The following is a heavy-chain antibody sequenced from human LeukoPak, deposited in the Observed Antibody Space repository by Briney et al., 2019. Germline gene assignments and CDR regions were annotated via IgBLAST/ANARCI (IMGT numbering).Heavy chain of an antibody. J-gene: IGHJ4*02. V-gene: IGHV3-15*01. CDR1: GFTFSNAW. Sequence: GGSLRLSCAAAGFTFSNAWMSWVRQAPGKGLEWVGRIKRKTDGGAPEYSAPVKGRFTFSRDDTKNTVYLQMDSLKTEDTAVYYCATDLLDSWGQGTLVTVSS. CDR2: IKRKTDGGAP. CDR3: ATDLLDS.